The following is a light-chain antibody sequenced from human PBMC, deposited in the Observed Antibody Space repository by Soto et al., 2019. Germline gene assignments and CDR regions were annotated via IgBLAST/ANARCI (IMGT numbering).Light chain of an antibody. CDR1: SSSIGGNS. J-gene: IGLJ1*01. CDR3: GSWDSSMSAYV. CDR2: ADD. V-gene: IGLV1-51*01. Sequence: QSVLTQPPSVSAAPGQKVSIACSGSSSSIGGNSVSWYQPLPGTAPTLLLSADDKPPSGIPHRFSGSTSGTSATLGITGFQTGDEADYYCGSWDSSMSAYVFATGTKVTV.